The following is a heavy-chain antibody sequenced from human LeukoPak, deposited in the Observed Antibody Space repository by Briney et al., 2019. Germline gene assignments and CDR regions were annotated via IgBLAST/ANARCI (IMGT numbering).Heavy chain of an antibody. CDR3: AKDQDYGDYALDY. CDR1: GFTFSSYA. D-gene: IGHD4-17*01. CDR2: ISGSGGST. J-gene: IGHJ4*02. Sequence: GGSLRLSCAAPGFTFSSYAMSWVRQAPGKGLEWVSAISGSGGSTYYADSVKGRFTISRDNSKNTLYLQMNSLRAEDTAVYYCAKDQDYGDYALDYWGQGTLVTVSS. V-gene: IGHV3-23*01.